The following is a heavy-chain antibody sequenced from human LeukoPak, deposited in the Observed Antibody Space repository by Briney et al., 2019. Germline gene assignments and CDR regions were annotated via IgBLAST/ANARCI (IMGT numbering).Heavy chain of an antibody. CDR1: GGSISSYY. D-gene: IGHD5-18*01. Sequence: PSETLSLTCTVSGGSISSYYWSWIRQPPGKGLEWIGYIYYSGSTNYNPSLKSRVTISVDTSKNQFFLKLSSVTAADTAVYYCARGSYRANAFDIWGQGTMVTVSS. V-gene: IGHV4-59*01. CDR2: IYYSGST. CDR3: ARGSYRANAFDI. J-gene: IGHJ3*02.